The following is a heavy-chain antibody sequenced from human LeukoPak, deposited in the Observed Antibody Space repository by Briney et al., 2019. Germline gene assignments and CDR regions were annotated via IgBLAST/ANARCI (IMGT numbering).Heavy chain of an antibody. Sequence: PSETLSLTCAVYGGSFSGYYWSWIRQPPGKWLEWIGEINHSGSTNYDPSLKSRVTISVGTSKNQFSLKLSSVTAADTAVYYCARRSITGIPHRFDPWGQGTLVTVSS. J-gene: IGHJ5*02. CDR3: ARRSITGIPHRFDP. CDR1: GGSFSGYY. D-gene: IGHD1-20*01. CDR2: INHSGST. V-gene: IGHV4-34*01.